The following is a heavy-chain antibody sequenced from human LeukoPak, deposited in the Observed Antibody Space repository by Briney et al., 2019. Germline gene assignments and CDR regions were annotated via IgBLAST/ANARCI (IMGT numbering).Heavy chain of an antibody. J-gene: IGHJ4*02. CDR1: GDSISRSRYY. V-gene: IGHV4-39*07. CDR3: ARRKPYGDYIDY. Sequence: SETLSLTCTVSGDSISRSRYYWGWIRQPPGKGLEWIGNIYYSGSTYYDPSLKSRVTISVDTSKNQFSLKLSSVTAADTAVYYCARRKPYGDYIDYWGQGTLVTVSS. D-gene: IGHD4-17*01. CDR2: IYYSGST.